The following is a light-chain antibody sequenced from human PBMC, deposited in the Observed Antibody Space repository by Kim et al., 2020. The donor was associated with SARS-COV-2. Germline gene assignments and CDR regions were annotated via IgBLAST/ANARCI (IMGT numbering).Light chain of an antibody. V-gene: IGKV3-20*01. CDR3: QHYDSSPYT. CDR1: QNVRNNF. Sequence: LSPGERATLSCRAGQNVRNNFLVWYQQKPGQAPRPLIYGASRRAAGIPDRFSGSGSGTDFTLTINGLEPEDSAVYYCQHYDSSPYTFGQGTKLEI. J-gene: IGKJ2*01. CDR2: GAS.